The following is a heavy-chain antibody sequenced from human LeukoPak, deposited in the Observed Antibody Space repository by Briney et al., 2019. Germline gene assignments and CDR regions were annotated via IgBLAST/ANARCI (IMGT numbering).Heavy chain of an antibody. Sequence: GGSLRLSCAASGVTVSNNYMRWVRQAPGKGPEWVSLIYSGGDTFYADAVKGRFTISRDGSKNTLYLQMSSLRAEDTAVYYCARDPPAEAINTYAWGQGTLVTVSS. CDR3: ARDPPAEAINTYA. CDR1: GVTVSNNY. V-gene: IGHV3-66*01. CDR2: IYSGGDT. D-gene: IGHD6-13*01. J-gene: IGHJ5*02.